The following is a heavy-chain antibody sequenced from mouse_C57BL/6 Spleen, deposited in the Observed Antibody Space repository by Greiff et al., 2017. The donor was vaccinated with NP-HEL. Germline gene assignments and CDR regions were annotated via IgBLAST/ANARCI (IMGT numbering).Heavy chain of an antibody. CDR1: GFTFSSYA. CDR2: ISDGGSYT. D-gene: IGHD1-1*01. J-gene: IGHJ4*01. Sequence: EVQGVESGGGLVKPGGSLKLSCAASGFTFSSYAMSWVRQTPEKRLEWVATISDGGSYTYYPDNVKGRFTISRDNAKNNLYLQMSHLKSEDTAMYYCARDEYGSPYYYAMDYWGQGTSVTVSS. V-gene: IGHV5-4*01. CDR3: ARDEYGSPYYYAMDY.